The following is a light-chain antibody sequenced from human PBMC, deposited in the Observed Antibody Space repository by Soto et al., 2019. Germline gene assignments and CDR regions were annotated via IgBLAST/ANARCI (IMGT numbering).Light chain of an antibody. V-gene: IGKV1-27*01. CDR3: QKYNTAPLT. J-gene: IGKJ3*01. CDR1: QGISTS. Sequence: DIQLTQSPSSLSASVGDTVTITCRASQGISTSLAWFQQKPGRVPQFLIYAASTLQPGVPPRFSGSGSGTDFTLTISSLQTEDVATYYDQKYNTAPLTFGPGTRVDIK. CDR2: AAS.